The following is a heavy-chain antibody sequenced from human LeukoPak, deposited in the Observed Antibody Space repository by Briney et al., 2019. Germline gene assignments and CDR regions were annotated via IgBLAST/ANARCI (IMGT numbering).Heavy chain of an antibody. J-gene: IGHJ4*02. V-gene: IGHV4-59*11. Sequence: PSETLSLTCTVSGDSISSHYWSWIRQPPGKGLEWIGYIYYSGSTNYNPSLKSRVTISVDTSKNQFSLKLSSVTAADTAVYYCARVGYSGYDLRDWGQGTLVTVSS. CDR2: IYYSGST. CDR1: GDSISSHY. CDR3: ARVGYSGYDLRD. D-gene: IGHD5-12*01.